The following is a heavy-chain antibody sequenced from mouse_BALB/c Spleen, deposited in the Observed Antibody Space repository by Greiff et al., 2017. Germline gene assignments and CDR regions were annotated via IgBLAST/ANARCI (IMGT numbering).Heavy chain of an antibody. V-gene: IGHV1-84*02. CDR1: GYTFTDYY. CDR2: IYPGSGNT. J-gene: IGHJ3*01. Sequence: QVHVKQPGAELVKPGASVKLSCKASGYTFTDYYINWVKQKPGQGLEWIGWIYPGSGNTKYNEKFKGKATLTVDTSSSTAYMQLSSLTSADTAVYFCARSPGSSPWFAYWGQGTLVTVSA. D-gene: IGHD1-1*01. CDR3: ARSPGSSPWFAY.